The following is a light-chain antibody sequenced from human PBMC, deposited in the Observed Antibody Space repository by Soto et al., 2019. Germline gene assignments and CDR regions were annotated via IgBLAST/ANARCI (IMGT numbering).Light chain of an antibody. V-gene: IGKV3-11*01. CDR2: DAS. J-gene: IGKJ5*01. CDR3: QQRSNWPIT. Sequence: EIVLKHSPATLSLSPCERATLSFRASQSVSSYLAWYQQKPGQAPRLLIYDASNRATGIPARFSGSGSGTDFTLTISSLEPEDFAVYYCQQRSNWPITFGQGTRLETK. CDR1: QSVSSY.